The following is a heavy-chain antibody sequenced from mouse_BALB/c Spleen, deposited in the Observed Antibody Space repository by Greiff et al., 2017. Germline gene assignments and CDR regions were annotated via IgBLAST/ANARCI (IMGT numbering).Heavy chain of an antibody. Sequence: QVQLQESGPGLVAPSQSLSITCTVSGFSLTSYGVHWVRQPPGKGLEWLGVIWAGGSTNYNSALMSRLSIIKDNSKSQVFLKMNNLQTDDTAMYYCARDGGFFYAMDDWGQGTSVTVSS. CDR2: IWAGGST. J-gene: IGHJ4*01. CDR1: GFSLTSYG. CDR3: ARDGGFFYAMDD. V-gene: IGHV2-9*02.